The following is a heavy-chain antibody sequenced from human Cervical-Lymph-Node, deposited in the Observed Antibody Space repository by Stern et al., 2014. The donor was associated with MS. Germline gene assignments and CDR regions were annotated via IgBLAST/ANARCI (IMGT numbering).Heavy chain of an antibody. CDR3: VRGGFSYGYGLDA. CDR1: GYTFISYD. D-gene: IGHD5-18*01. V-gene: IGHV1-8*01. J-gene: IGHJ6*02. CDR2: MNPNNANT. Sequence: QVQLGQSGSQVRKPGASVKVSCQASGYTFISYDIFWVRQATGQGLEWMGWMNPNNANTGHAQKFQGRVTMTGNISISTAYMELSSLRSDDTAVYYCVRGGFSYGYGLDAWGQGTAVIVSS.